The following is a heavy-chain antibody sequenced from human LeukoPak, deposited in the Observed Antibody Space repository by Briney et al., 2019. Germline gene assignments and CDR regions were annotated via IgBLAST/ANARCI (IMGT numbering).Heavy chain of an antibody. CDR1: GFTLSSYS. CDR2: ISSSSRYI. D-gene: IGHD6-19*01. CDR3: ARDASGWSVNTPFDY. J-gene: IGHJ4*02. V-gene: IGHV3-21*01. Sequence: GGSLRLSCAASGFTLSSYSMNWVRQAPGKGLEWVSSISSSSRYIYYADSVKGRFTISRDNAKNSLYLQMNSLRAEDTAVYYCARDASGWSVNTPFDYWGQGTLVTVSS.